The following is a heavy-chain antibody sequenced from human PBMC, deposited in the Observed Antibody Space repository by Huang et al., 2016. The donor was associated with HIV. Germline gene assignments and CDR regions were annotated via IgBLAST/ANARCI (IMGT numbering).Heavy chain of an antibody. V-gene: IGHV3-74*01. CDR1: GFSISSYW. J-gene: IGHJ4*02. Sequence: EVQLVESGGGLVQPGGSLRLSCAASGFSISSYWMHWVRQAPGKGLGGGSRINSDGSSTSYADSVKGRVTISRDNAKNTLYLQMNSLRAEDTAVYYCARDPRIQSWLNFFDYWGQGTLVSVSS. CDR3: ARDPRIQSWLNFFDY. D-gene: IGHD3-22*01. CDR2: INSDGSST.